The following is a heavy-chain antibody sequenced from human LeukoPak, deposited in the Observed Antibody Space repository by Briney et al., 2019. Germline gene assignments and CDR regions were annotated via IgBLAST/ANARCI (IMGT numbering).Heavy chain of an antibody. CDR3: ARVRHDPLEYGYYMDV. J-gene: IGHJ6*03. V-gene: IGHV4-34*01. Sequence: SETLSLTRAVDGGSFSGVYWTWLRQPPAKGLEWIGEINQTGKTNYNPSLTDYNPSLKSRVTISVASSRNHLSLKVNSVTAADTGVYYCARVRHDPLEYGYYMDVWGTGTPVAVSS. D-gene: IGHD3-3*01. CDR2: INQTGKTNYNPSLT. CDR1: GGSFSGVY.